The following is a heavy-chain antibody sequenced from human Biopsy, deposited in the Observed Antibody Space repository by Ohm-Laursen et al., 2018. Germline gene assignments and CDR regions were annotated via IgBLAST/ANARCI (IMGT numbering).Heavy chain of an antibody. CDR3: ARGDYFDSNGYFWFDP. CDR1: GGSISSGGSY. V-gene: IGHV4-31*01. J-gene: IGHJ5*02. CDR2: ILNSANT. Sequence: TLSLTWTVSGGSISSGGSYWSWIRQRPGKGLEWIGYILNSANTYYNPSLKNLITISGDTSKNQFSLKLNSVTAADTAVYYCARGDYFDSNGYFWFDPWGQGTLITVSS. D-gene: IGHD3-22*01.